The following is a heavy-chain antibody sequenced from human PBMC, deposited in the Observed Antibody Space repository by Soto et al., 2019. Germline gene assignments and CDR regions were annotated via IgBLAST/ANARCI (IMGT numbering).Heavy chain of an antibody. CDR3: AKGAWLDY. J-gene: IGHJ4*02. Sequence: EVQLLESGGTLVQPGESLRLSCAASGFTFTSYTMTWVRQVPGKGLEWVSEISSRGDSTNYADSVEGRFTISRDNSRNTVYLQMNSLRAEDTAIYYCAKGAWLDYCGPGTLVTVSS. CDR1: GFTFTSYT. V-gene: IGHV3-23*01. CDR2: ISSRGDST.